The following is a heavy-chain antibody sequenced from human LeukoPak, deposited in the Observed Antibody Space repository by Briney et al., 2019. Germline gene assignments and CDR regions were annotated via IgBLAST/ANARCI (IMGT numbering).Heavy chain of an antibody. J-gene: IGHJ3*02. V-gene: IGHV4-59*01. CDR2: IYYSGST. D-gene: IGHD6-13*01. CDR1: GCSMSSYY. Sequence: SETLSLTCTVSGCSMSSYYWSWIRQPPGKGLEWIGYIYYSGSTNYNPSLKSRVTISVDTSKNQFSLKLSSVTPADTAVYYCARYDSSSPMGALHIWGQGTMVTVSS. CDR3: ARYDSSSPMGALHI.